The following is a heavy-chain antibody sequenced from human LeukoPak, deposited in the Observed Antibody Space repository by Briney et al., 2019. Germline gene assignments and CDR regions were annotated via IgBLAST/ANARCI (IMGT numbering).Heavy chain of an antibody. Sequence: GGSLRLSCAASGFTFSEHQMDWVRQAPGKGLEWVGRIRNKANSYTTEYAASVKGRFTISRDDSKNSLYLQMNSLKTEDTAVYYCARDGRVPGTWGWFDPWGQGTLVTVSS. CDR2: IRNKANSYTT. V-gene: IGHV3-72*01. D-gene: IGHD1-14*01. CDR3: ARDGRVPGTWGWFDP. J-gene: IGHJ5*02. CDR1: GFTFSEHQ.